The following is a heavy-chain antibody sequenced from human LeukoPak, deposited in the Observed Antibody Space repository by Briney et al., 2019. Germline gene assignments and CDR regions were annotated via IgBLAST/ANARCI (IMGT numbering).Heavy chain of an antibody. CDR2: INPNSGGT. V-gene: IGHV1-2*02. J-gene: IGHJ5*02. CDR1: GYTFTGYY. D-gene: IGHD3-10*01. Sequence: ASVTVTFKASGYTFTGYYMHWVRQAPGQGLEWMGWINPNSGGTNYAQKFQGSVTMTRDTSISTAYMELSRLRSDDTAVYYCARVRFNGRITMVLGVMSWFDPWGQGTLVTVSS. CDR3: ARVRFNGRITMVLGVMSWFDP.